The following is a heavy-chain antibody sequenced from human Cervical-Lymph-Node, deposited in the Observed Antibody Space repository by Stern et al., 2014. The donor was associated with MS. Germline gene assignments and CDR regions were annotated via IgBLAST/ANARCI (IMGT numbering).Heavy chain of an antibody. D-gene: IGHD2-2*01. CDR3: ARDPASIVVVPAAMGNWFDP. CDR1: GGTFSSYA. Sequence: QVQLGQSGAEVKKPGSSVKVSCKASGGTFSSYAISWVRQAPGQGLEWMGGIIPIFGTANYAQKFKGRVTITAGESTSTAYMELSSLRSEDTAVYYCARDPASIVVVPAAMGNWFDPWGQGTLVTVSS. V-gene: IGHV1-69*01. CDR2: IIPIFGTA. J-gene: IGHJ5*02.